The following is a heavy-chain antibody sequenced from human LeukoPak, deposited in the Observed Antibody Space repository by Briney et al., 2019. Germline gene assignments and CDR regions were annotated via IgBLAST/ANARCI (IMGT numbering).Heavy chain of an antibody. CDR3: ARDLGTAMVLFDY. Sequence: GGSLRLSCAASGFTFSSYEMNWVRQAPGKGLEWVSYISSSGSTIYYADSVKGRFTISRDNAKNSLYLQMNSLRAEDTAVYYCARDLGTAMVLFDYWGQGTLVTVSS. CDR2: ISSSGSTI. CDR1: GFTFSSYE. D-gene: IGHD5-18*01. V-gene: IGHV3-48*03. J-gene: IGHJ4*02.